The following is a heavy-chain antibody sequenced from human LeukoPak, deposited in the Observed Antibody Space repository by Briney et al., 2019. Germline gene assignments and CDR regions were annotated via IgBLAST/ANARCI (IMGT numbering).Heavy chain of an antibody. V-gene: IGHV1-69*13. CDR3: ARVYGDYYDY. J-gene: IGHJ4*02. CDR2: IIPIFGTA. D-gene: IGHD4-17*01. CDR1: GGTFSSYA. Sequence: ASVKVSCKASGGTFSSYAISWVRQAPGQGLEWMEGIIPIFGTANYAQKFQGRVTITADESTSTAYMELSSLRSEDTAVYYCARVYGDYYDYWGQGTLVTVSS.